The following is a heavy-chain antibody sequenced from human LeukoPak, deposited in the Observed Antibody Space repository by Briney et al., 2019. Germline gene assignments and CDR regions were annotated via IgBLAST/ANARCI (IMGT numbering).Heavy chain of an antibody. CDR3: AIVMNYYDSSGYYDQGAFDI. V-gene: IGHV1-18*01. CDR2: IRVYNGHT. CDR1: GYTFTNYG. J-gene: IGHJ3*02. D-gene: IGHD3-22*01. Sequence: ASVKVSCKASGYTFTNYGISWVRHAPGQGLEWMGWIRVYNGHTNYAQKFQCRVTITTDETASTAYMELSSLRSEDTAVYYCAIVMNYYDSSGYYDQGAFDIWGQGTMVTVSS.